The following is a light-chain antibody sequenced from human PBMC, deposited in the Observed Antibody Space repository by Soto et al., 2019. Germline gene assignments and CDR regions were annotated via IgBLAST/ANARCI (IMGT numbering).Light chain of an antibody. CDR1: QDISNS. CDR2: ATF. J-gene: IGKJ4*01. CDR3: QNYNSAPLT. V-gene: IGKV1-27*01. Sequence: DIQMTQSPSSLSASVGDRVTITCRASQDISNSLAWYQQKPGEVPKVLLYATFILQSGVPARFSGSGSGTDVTLTISSLQPEDVATYYCQNYNSAPLTFGGGTKVEI.